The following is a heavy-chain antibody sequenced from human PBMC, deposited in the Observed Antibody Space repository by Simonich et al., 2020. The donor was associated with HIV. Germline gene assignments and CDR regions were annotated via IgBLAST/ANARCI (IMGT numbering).Heavy chain of an antibody. CDR3: ARVMQQQLDRYYYYGMDV. Sequence: QVQLQESGPGLVKPSQTLSLTCTVSGGSISSGYYWGWIRQPPGKGLEWIGSIYHSGRTYYNPSLKSRVTISVDTSKNQFSLKRSSVTAADTAVYYCARVMQQQLDRYYYYGMDVWGQGTTVTVSS. CDR2: IYHSGRT. CDR1: GGSISSGYY. V-gene: IGHV4-38-2*02. D-gene: IGHD6-13*01. J-gene: IGHJ6*02.